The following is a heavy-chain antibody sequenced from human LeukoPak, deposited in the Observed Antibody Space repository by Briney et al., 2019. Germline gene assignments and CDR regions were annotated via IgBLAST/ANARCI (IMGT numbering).Heavy chain of an antibody. Sequence: GGSLRLSCTASAFTLGDWYMSWIRQAPGKGLEWISYISNIGTTTYYAESVKGRFTISRDNAKNSLYLQMNSLRAEDTAVYYCACDFRYLGHDFWGQGALVTVSS. CDR2: ISNIGTTT. D-gene: IGHD2-21*02. CDR1: AFTLGDWY. V-gene: IGHV3-11*01. J-gene: IGHJ4*02. CDR3: ACDFRYLGHDF.